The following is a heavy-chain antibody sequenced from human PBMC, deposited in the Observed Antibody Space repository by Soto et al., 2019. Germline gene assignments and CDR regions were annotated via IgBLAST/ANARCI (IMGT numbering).Heavy chain of an antibody. Sequence: ASVKVSCKASGYTFTGYYMHWVRQAPGQGLEWMGWINPNSGGTNYEQKFQGWVTMTRDKSISTAYMELSRLRSDDTAVYYCARAGLGIGNAFDIWGQGTMVTVSS. CDR1: GYTFTGYY. CDR3: ARAGLGIGNAFDI. D-gene: IGHD7-27*01. V-gene: IGHV1-2*04. CDR2: INPNSGGT. J-gene: IGHJ3*02.